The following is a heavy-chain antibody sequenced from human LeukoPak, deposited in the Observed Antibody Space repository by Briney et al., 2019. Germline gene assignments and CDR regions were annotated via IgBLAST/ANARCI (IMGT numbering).Heavy chain of an antibody. V-gene: IGHV3-30-3*02. Sequence: GGSLRLSCAASGFTFSSYAMHWVRQAPGKGVGGVAVISYDGSNKYYADSVKGRFTISRDNSKNTLYLQMNSLRAEDTAVYYCAKPGELELLGAFDIWGQGTMVTVSS. CDR3: AKPGELELLGAFDI. J-gene: IGHJ3*02. CDR2: ISYDGSNK. CDR1: GFTFSSYA. D-gene: IGHD1-7*01.